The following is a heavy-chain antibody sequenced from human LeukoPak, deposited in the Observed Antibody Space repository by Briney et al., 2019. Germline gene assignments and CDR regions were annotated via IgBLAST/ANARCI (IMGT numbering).Heavy chain of an antibody. CDR3: ARSRQASGLFNS. V-gene: IGHV4-59*12. J-gene: IGHJ5*01. Sequence: SETLSLTCTVSGGSISSYYWSWIRQPPGKGLEWIECIYDRGPAYYNPSLKSRFTISVDRPKNQFFLNVTSLTAADTAVYYCARSRQASGLFNSWGQGTPV. CDR1: GGSISSYY. CDR2: IYDRGPA. D-gene: IGHD3-10*01.